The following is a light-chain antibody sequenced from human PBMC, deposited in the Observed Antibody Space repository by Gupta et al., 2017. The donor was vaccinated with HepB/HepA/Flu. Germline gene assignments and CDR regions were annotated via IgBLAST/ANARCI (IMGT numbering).Light chain of an antibody. J-gene: IGKJ1*01. CDR2: SAS. Sequence: PRTQSPSSLSASVGDRVTITCRDSQSISRYVKWYQQKPGKAPKLMFCSASDLQSRGLSRFSGGGYGRALILTIISRQAEDFAAYCGHQSDSTPPVTFGQGTKVEIK. CDR1: QSISRY. V-gene: IGKV1-39*01. CDR3: HQSDSTPPVT.